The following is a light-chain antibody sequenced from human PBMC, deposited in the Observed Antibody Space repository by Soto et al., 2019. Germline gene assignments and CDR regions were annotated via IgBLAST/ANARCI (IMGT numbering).Light chain of an antibody. Sequence: EIVLTQSPGTLSLSPGERATLSCRASQSVSSSYLAWYQHKPGQAPRLLIYRASNRAAGIPDRFSGNGSGTDFTLTISRLEPEDFAVYYCQQSGTFGQGTKVDIK. CDR2: RAS. CDR3: QQSGT. J-gene: IGKJ1*01. V-gene: IGKV3-20*01. CDR1: QSVSSSY.